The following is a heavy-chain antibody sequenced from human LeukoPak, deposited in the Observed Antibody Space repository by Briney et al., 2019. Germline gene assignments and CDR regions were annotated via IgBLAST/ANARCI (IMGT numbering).Heavy chain of an antibody. CDR1: GFTFSRHA. D-gene: IGHD1-1*01. CDR2: IRYDGSNK. CDR3: TSWGDRSQRQFDY. V-gene: IGHV3-30*02. Sequence: PGGSLRLSCAASGFTFSRHAMHWVRQAPGKGLEWGAFIRYDGSNKYYADSVKGRFTISRDNSKNTLYLQMNSLRAEDTAVYYCTSWGDRSQRQFDYWGQGTLVIVSS. J-gene: IGHJ4*02.